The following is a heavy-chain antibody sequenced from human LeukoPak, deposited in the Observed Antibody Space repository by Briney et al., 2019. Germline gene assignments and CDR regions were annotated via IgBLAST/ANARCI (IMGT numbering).Heavy chain of an antibody. J-gene: IGHJ4*02. V-gene: IGHV3-7*01. CDR2: INLDGSQK. Sequence: GGSLRLSCAASGFTFSNYCRAGVRQAPGKGPEWVANINLDGSQKYYVDSVKGRFTISRDNAENSLYLQMNSLRAEDTALYYCARKRPNYFDYWGQGTLVTVSS. CDR1: GFTFSNYC. CDR3: ARKRPNYFDY.